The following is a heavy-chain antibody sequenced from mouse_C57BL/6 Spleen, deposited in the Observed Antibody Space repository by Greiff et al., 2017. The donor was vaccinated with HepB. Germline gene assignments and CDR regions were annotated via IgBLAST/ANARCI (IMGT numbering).Heavy chain of an antibody. CDR1: GYTFTSYW. D-gene: IGHD2-4*01. Sequence: QVQLQQPGAELVKPGASVKVSCKASGYTFTSYWMHWVKQRPGQGLEWIGRIHPSDSDTNYNQKFKGKATLTVDKSSSTAYMQLSSLTSEDSAVYYCAIWDDYDWFAYWGQGTLVTVSA. CDR3: AIWDDYDWFAY. J-gene: IGHJ3*01. CDR2: IHPSDSDT. V-gene: IGHV1-74*01.